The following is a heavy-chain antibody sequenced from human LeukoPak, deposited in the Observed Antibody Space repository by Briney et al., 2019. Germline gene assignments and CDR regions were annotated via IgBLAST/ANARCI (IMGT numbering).Heavy chain of an antibody. V-gene: IGHV4-59*08. CDR2: IYVTGT. Sequence: SETLSLTCTVSGGSISSYYWSWIRQPAGKGLEWIGYIYVTGTRYNPYLQSRVTISVDRSRNQFFLKMTSVTAADTAVYYCARHIGGGIEDMDVWGRGTKVTVSS. D-gene: IGHD3-16*02. J-gene: IGHJ6*03. CDR1: GGSISSYY. CDR3: ARHIGGGIEDMDV.